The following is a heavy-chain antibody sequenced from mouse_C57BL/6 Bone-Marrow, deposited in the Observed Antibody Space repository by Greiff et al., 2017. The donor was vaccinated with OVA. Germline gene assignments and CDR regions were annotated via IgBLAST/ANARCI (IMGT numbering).Heavy chain of an antibody. CDR2: IYPGSGNT. CDR1: GYTFTDYY. Sequence: QVQLKESGAELVRPGASVKLSCKASGYTFTDYYINWVKQRPGQGLEWIARIYPGSGNTYYNEKFKGKATLTAEKSSSTAYMQLSSLTSEDSAVYFCALYYGSSSRAMDYWGQGTSVTVSS. D-gene: IGHD1-1*01. CDR3: ALYYGSSSRAMDY. V-gene: IGHV1-76*01. J-gene: IGHJ4*01.